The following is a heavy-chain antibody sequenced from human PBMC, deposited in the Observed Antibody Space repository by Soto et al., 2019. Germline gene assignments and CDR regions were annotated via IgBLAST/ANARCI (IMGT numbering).Heavy chain of an antibody. CDR3: GKEDPRGRYSLDD. J-gene: IGHJ4*02. D-gene: IGHD1-26*01. CDR1: GFTFSGYG. V-gene: IGHV3-30*18. CDR2: ISYYGTNE. Sequence: QVQLVESGGGVVQPGRSLRLSCEASGFTFSGYGMHWVRQAPGKGLEWVAVISYYGTNEYYEDSVKGRFTISRDKSKNTLYLQMNSLRIEDTAVYFCGKEDPRGRYSLDDWGQVSQVTVS.